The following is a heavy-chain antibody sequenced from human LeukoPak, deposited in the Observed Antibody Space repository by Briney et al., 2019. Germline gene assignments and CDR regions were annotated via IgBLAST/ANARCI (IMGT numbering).Heavy chain of an antibody. CDR2: IYHSGSP. V-gene: IGHV4-4*02. J-gene: IGHJ4*02. Sequence: TLSLTCAVSGGSISSNNWWGWVRQPPGKGLEWXGEIYHSGSPNYNPSLKSRVTISVDKSRNHFSLNLSSVTAADTAVYYCARLVSDGYNLSYFDNWGQGTLVTVSS. CDR1: GGSISSNNW. D-gene: IGHD5-24*01. CDR3: ARLVSDGYNLSYFDN.